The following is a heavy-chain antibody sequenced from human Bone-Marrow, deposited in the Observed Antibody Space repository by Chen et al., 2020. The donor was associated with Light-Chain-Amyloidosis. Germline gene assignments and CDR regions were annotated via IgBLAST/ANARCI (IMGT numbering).Heavy chain of an antibody. V-gene: IGHV4-38-2*02. Sequence: QVQLQESGPGLVEPSETLSLTCSVSGYSISSGFYWGWIRQPPGKGLEWIGSIFHDGGTSFNPSLKSRVTISVDTSKNQFSLKLSSVAAADTAVYYFARDLRYASGWYWFDPWGQGTLVTVSS. D-gene: IGHD6-19*01. J-gene: IGHJ5*02. CDR3: ARDLRYASGWYWFDP. CDR1: GYSISSGFY. CDR2: IFHDGGT.